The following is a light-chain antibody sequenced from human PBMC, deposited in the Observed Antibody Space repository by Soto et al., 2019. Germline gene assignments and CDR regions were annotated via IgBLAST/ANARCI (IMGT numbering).Light chain of an antibody. Sequence: EIVMTQSPATLSVSPGERATLSCRASQSVSSNLAWYQQKPGQAPRLLIYGASTRATGIPARFSGSGSGTEFTLTNSSLQSEDFAVYYCQQYNKWPLTFGGGTKVEIE. J-gene: IGKJ4*01. CDR2: GAS. CDR3: QQYNKWPLT. CDR1: QSVSSN. V-gene: IGKV3D-15*01.